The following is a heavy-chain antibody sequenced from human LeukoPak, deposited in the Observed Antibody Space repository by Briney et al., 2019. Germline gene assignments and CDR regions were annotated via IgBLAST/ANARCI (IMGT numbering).Heavy chain of an antibody. CDR2: TYYRSRWGN. Sequence: SQTLSLTCAISGDSVSNNIATWNWVRQSPSRGLEWLGRTYYRSRWGNDYAISVKSRITINPDTSRNQFSLQLNSVTPEDTAVYYCVRDSDDYYWALDSWGQGTPVTVPS. V-gene: IGHV6-1*01. J-gene: IGHJ4*02. CDR1: GDSVSNNIAT. CDR3: VRDSDDYYWALDS. D-gene: IGHD3-10*01.